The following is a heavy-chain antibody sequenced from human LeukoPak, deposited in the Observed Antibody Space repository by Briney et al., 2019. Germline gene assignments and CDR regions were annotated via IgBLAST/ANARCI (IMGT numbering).Heavy chain of an antibody. CDR1: GFTFSSCG. V-gene: IGHV3-21*01. J-gene: IGHJ4*02. CDR3: ATETIGRHYDY. D-gene: IGHD1-14*01. Sequence: PGGSLRLSCAASGFTFSSCGFNWVRQAPGKGLEWVSSIGPTGTDRYYADSVRGRFTISRDNAKNSMYLQMDSLRDEHTAVYYCATETIGRHYDYWGQGTLLTVSS. CDR2: IGPTGTDR.